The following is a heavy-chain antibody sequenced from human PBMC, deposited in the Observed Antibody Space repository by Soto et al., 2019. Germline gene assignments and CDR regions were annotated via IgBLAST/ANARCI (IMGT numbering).Heavy chain of an antibody. CDR2: SYHSGSS. Sequence: QVQLRESGPRLVKPSGTLSLTCAVSGSSITSSNWWTWVRQPPGKGLEWIGESYHSGSSNYNPSLKRRVTISVYKSKYQFFLKLTSVTAADTAVYYCARRYYYDSSGYHVGDWGQGTLVTVSS. J-gene: IGHJ4*02. CDR3: ARRYYYDSSGYHVGD. V-gene: IGHV4-4*02. CDR1: GSSITSSNW. D-gene: IGHD3-22*01.